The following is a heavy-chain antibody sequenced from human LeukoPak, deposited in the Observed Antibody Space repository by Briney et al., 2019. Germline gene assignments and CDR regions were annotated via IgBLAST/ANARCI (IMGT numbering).Heavy chain of an antibody. V-gene: IGHV1-2*02. J-gene: IGHJ5*02. Sequence: ASVKVSCKASGYTFTGYYMHGVRQAPGQGLEWMRWINPNSGGTNYAQKFQGRVTMTRDTSISTAYMELSRLRSDDTAVYYCARELFDWLIETYWFDPWGQGTLVTVSS. CDR1: GYTFTGYY. D-gene: IGHD3-9*01. CDR2: INPNSGGT. CDR3: ARELFDWLIETYWFDP.